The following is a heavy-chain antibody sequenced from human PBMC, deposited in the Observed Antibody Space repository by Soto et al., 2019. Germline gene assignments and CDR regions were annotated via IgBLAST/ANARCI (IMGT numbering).Heavy chain of an antibody. CDR2: IKQDGSEK. CDR3: ARDGPTYYYDSSGYYYRTAYFQH. D-gene: IGHD3-22*01. V-gene: IGHV3-7*03. CDR1: GFTFSSYW. Sequence: GGSLRLSCAASGFTFSSYWMSWVRQAPGKGLEWVANIKQDGSEKYYVDSVKGRFTISRDNAKNSLYLQMNSLRAEDTAVYYCARDGPTYYYDSSGYYYRTAYFQHWGQGTLVTVSS. J-gene: IGHJ1*01.